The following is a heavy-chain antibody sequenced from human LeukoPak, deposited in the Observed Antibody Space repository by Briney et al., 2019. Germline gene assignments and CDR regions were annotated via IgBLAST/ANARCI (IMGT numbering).Heavy chain of an antibody. CDR2: IYYSGST. CDR1: GGSISSSSYY. CDR3: ARDRGVVVVAATPWNWFDP. Sequence: PSETLSLTCTVSGGSISSSSYYWGWIRQPPGKGLEWIGSIYYSGSTYYNPSLKSRVTISVDTSKSQFSLKLSSVTAADAAVYYCARDRGVVVVAATPWNWFDPWGQGTLVTVSS. V-gene: IGHV4-39*07. J-gene: IGHJ5*02. D-gene: IGHD2-15*01.